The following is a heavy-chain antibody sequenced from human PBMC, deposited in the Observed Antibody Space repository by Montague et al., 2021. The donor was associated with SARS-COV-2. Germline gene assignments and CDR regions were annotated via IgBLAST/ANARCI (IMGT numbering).Heavy chain of an antibody. D-gene: IGHD3/OR15-3a*01. J-gene: IGHJ5*01. CDR2: INQNRTSI. Sequence: SLRLSCAASGFTSSNYQMTWVRQAPGKGLQWVANINQNRTSITYVDSLKGRFTISRDNAKNSLYLQMNSLRDEDTAVYYCASSPGDSRTGWFDFWGQGTMVTVSS. CDR1: GFTSSNYQ. V-gene: IGHV3-7*01. CDR3: ASSPGDSRTGWFDF.